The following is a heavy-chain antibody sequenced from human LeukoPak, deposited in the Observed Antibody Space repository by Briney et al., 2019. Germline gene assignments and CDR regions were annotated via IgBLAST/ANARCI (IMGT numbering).Heavy chain of an antibody. D-gene: IGHD3-3*01. CDR1: GGSFSGYY. CDR2: INHSGST. J-gene: IGHJ4*02. CDR3: AKDYDFWSGYYIPSWCYFDY. V-gene: IGHV4-34*01. Sequence: SETLSLTCAVYGGSFSGYYWSWIRQPPGKGLEWIGEINHSGSTNYNPSLKSPVTISVDTSKNQFSLKLSSVTAADTAVYYCAKDYDFWSGYYIPSWCYFDYWGQGTLVTVSS.